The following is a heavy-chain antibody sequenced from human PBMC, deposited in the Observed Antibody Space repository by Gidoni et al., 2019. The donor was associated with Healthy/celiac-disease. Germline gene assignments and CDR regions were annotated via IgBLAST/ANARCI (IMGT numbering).Heavy chain of an antibody. CDR1: GFTFSSYS. Sequence: EVQLVYSGGVLVKPGGSLRLSCAASGFTFSSYSMNGFRQAPGTGLEWVSSISSSSSNIYYADAVKGRFTISRDNAKNSLYLQMNSLRAEDTAVYYCARVGEGYDFWSGYYDPWGQGTLVTVSS. CDR3: ARVGEGYDFWSGYYDP. V-gene: IGHV3-21*01. D-gene: IGHD3-3*01. CDR2: ISSSSSNI. J-gene: IGHJ5*02.